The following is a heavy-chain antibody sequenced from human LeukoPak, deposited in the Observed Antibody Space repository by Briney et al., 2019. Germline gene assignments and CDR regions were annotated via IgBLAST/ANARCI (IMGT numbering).Heavy chain of an antibody. D-gene: IGHD2-8*02. CDR3: AKDMGSGGYYGMDV. CDR1: GLTFSSYG. CDR2: ISYDGSNK. V-gene: IGHV3-30*18. Sequence: GGSLRLSCAASGLTFSSYGMHWVRQAPGKGLEWVAVISYDGSNKYYADSVKGRFTISRDNSKNTLYLQMNSLRAEDTAVYYCAKDMGSGGYYGMDVWGKGTTVTVSS. J-gene: IGHJ6*04.